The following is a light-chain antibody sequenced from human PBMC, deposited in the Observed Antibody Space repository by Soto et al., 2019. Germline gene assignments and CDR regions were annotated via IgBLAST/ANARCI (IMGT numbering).Light chain of an antibody. CDR3: QQYDNWPRT. V-gene: IGKV3-15*01. J-gene: IGKJ1*01. CDR1: QSVRSN. CDR2: GAS. Sequence: EKVMTQSPATLSVSPGERATLSCRASQSVRSNLAWYQQKPGQPPRLLIYGASTRATGIPSRFSGSGSGTEFTLTISSLKSEDFAVYYCQQYDNWPRTFGQGTKVDIK.